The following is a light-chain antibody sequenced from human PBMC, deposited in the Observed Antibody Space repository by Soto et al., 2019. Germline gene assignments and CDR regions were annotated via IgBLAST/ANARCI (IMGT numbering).Light chain of an antibody. Sequence: EIELTQSPGTLSLSPGERATLSCRASQSINSRYLAWYQQKPGEAPRLLIYGASSRATGIPDRFSGSGSGTDFTLPISRLEPEDFSVYYCQQFGSSPGFTFGPGTKVDIK. V-gene: IGKV3-20*01. CDR1: QSINSRY. CDR2: GAS. CDR3: QQFGSSPGFT. J-gene: IGKJ3*01.